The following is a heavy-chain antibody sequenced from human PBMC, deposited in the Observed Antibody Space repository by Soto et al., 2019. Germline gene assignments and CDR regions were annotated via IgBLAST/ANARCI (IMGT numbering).Heavy chain of an antibody. CDR3: ARDRLDIVVVPAAIYYYYGMDV. D-gene: IGHD2-2*01. Sequence: ASVKVSCKASGYTFTGYYMHWVRQAPGQGLEWIGWINPNSGGTNYAQKFQGWVTMNRDTSTSTAYMELSRLRSDDTAVYYCARDRLDIVVVPAAIYYYYGMDVWGQGTTVTVSS. CDR1: GYTFTGYY. CDR2: INPNSGGT. J-gene: IGHJ6*02. V-gene: IGHV1-2*04.